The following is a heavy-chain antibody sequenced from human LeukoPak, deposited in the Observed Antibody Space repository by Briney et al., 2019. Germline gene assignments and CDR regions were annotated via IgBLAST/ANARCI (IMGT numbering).Heavy chain of an antibody. Sequence: ASVKVSCKASVYTFTGDYIHSVRHAPRQGRECRGWIYPIGGGTNYAQNFQGRVAMTRDTSLTTTYRELTGLGSGDGAMYYCTRDLRIAPAVAFFDSWGQGTRVTVSS. CDR2: IYPIGGGT. CDR3: TRDLRIAPAVAFFDS. J-gene: IGHJ4*02. V-gene: IGHV1-2*02. D-gene: IGHD2-15*01. CDR1: VYTFTGDY.